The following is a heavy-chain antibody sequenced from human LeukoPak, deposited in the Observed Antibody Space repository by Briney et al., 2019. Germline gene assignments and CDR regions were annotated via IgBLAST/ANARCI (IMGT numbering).Heavy chain of an antibody. CDR3: AKDRAVAVHWYFDL. CDR1: GFTFDDYA. CDR2: ISWNSDRT. V-gene: IGHV3-9*01. Sequence: PGRSLRLSCAASGFTFDDYAMHWVRQAPGKGLEWVSGISWNSDRTAYADSVKGRFTISRDNAKNSLYLQMNSLRAEDTALYYCAKDRAVAVHWYFDLWGRGTLVTVSS. J-gene: IGHJ2*01. D-gene: IGHD6-19*01.